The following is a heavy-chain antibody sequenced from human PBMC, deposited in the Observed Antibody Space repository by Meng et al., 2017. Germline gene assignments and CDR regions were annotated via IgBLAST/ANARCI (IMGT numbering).Heavy chain of an antibody. CDR3: GRASPYDRGGYFDY. Sequence: WGAGLLNPPATLSLTGVVYGGSFSGYYWSWGLQPPGKGLEWIGEINHSGSTNYYPSLKGRGTTLVETSKNHFSLKLRSVATADTAVDYCGRASPYDRGGYFDYWGQGTLVTVSS. D-gene: IGHD3-22*01. V-gene: IGHV4-34*01. J-gene: IGHJ4*02. CDR2: INHSGST. CDR1: GGSFSGYY.